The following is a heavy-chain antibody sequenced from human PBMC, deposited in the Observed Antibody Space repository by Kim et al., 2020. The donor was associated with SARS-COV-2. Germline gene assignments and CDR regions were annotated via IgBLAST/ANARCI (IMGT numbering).Heavy chain of an antibody. CDR1: GFTFSSYG. D-gene: IGHD2-2*02. Sequence: GGSLRLSCAASGFTFSSYGMHWVRQAPGKGLEWVAVISYDGSNKYYADSVKGRFTISRDNSKNTLYLQMNSLRAEDTAVYYCAKDGVPAAIERMNYYYGMDVWGQGTTVTVSS. CDR3: AKDGVPAAIERMNYYYGMDV. V-gene: IGHV3-30*18. CDR2: ISYDGSNK. J-gene: IGHJ6*02.